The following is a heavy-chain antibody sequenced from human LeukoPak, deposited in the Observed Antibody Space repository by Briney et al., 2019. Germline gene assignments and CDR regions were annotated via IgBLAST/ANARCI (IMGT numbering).Heavy chain of an antibody. D-gene: IGHD4-23*01. V-gene: IGHV4-59*01. J-gene: IGHJ4*02. CDR1: GGSISSYY. Sequence: SETLSLTCTVSGGSISSYYWSWIRQPPGKGLEWIGYIYYSGSTNYNLSLKSRVTISVDTSKNRFSLKLSSVTAADTAVYYCARGPSDGYGGNSDYWGQGTLVTVSS. CDR3: ARGPSDGYGGNSDY. CDR2: IYYSGST.